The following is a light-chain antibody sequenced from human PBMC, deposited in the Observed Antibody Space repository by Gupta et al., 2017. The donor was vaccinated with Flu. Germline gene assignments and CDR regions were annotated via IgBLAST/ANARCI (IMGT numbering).Light chain of an antibody. CDR3: MQDLQTPPYT. J-gene: IGKJ2*01. V-gene: IGKV2-28*01. CDR2: LAS. Sequence: DIVVSQSPVSLPVTPGEPASISCKSSQSRLPSNGNNYLDWYVQKSGQPPQLLILLASSRASGVPDRFCGSGAGTDFTLIISRVEAEDVWVYYCMQDLQTPPYTFGQGTKLEIK. CDR1: QSRLPSNGNNY.